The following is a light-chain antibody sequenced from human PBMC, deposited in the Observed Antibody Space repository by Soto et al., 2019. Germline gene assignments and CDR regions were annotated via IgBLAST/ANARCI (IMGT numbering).Light chain of an antibody. J-gene: IGLJ2*01. CDR1: SSDVGDYNY. V-gene: IGLV2-14*01. CDR3: SSYTSSSTVV. CDR2: DVS. Sequence: QSALTQPASVSGSPGQSITISCTGSSSDVGDYNYVSWYQQDPGKAPKLMIYDVSNRPSGVSNRFSGSKSGNTASLTISGLQAEDEADYHCSSYTSSSTVVFGGGTKVTVL.